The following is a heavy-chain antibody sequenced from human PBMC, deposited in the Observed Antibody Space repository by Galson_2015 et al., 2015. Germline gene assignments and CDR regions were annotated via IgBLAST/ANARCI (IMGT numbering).Heavy chain of an antibody. Sequence: SLRLSCAASGSSFGDYALSWVRQAPGKGPEWVSAISGSGGGTYYADSVKGRFTISRDNSKNTLYLQMSSLRAEDTAVYYCANSGSGSGLFYYYMDVWGKGTTVTVSS. CDR3: ANSGSGSGLFYYYMDV. CDR2: ISGSGGGT. V-gene: IGHV3-23*01. D-gene: IGHD3-10*01. CDR1: GSSFGDYA. J-gene: IGHJ6*03.